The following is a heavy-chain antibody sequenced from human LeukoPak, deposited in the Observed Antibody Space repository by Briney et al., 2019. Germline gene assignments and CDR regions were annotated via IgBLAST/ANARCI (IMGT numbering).Heavy chain of an antibody. CDR2: ISGSGDNT. CDR3: ARDIIQYGY. D-gene: IGHD4-11*01. CDR1: GFTFSSYA. J-gene: IGHJ4*02. V-gene: IGHV3-23*01. Sequence: GGSLRLSCAASGFTFSSYAMSWVRQAPGKGLEWVSAISGSGDNTYYADSVKGRFTISRDNSKDTLFLQMHSLRAEDTAVYYCARDIIQYGYWGQGTLVTVSS.